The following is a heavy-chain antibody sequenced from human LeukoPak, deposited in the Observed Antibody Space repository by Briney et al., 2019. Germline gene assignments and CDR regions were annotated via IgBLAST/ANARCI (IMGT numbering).Heavy chain of an antibody. D-gene: IGHD5-18*01. CDR3: ARLTTAMVTTNAFDI. CDR2: ISSSGSTI. J-gene: IGHJ3*02. CDR1: GFTFSDYY. Sequence: GGSLRLSCAASGFTFSDYYMSWIRQAPGKGLEWVSYISSSGSTIYYADSVKGRFTISRDNAKNSLYLQMNSLRAEDTAVYYCARLTTAMVTTNAFDIWGQGTMVTVSS. V-gene: IGHV3-11*04.